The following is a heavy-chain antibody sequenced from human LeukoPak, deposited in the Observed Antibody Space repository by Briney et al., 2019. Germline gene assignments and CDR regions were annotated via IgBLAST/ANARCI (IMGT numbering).Heavy chain of an antibody. CDR3: ARDPVDCSGGSCYGLYGMDV. CDR2: IYYSGST. D-gene: IGHD2-15*01. V-gene: IGHV4-59*06. Sequence: SETLSLTCSVAGGSMSIYYWSWIRQHPGKGLEWIGYIYYSGSTYYNPSLKSRVTISVDTSKNQFSLKLSSVTAADTAVYYCARDPVDCSGGSCYGLYGMDVWGQGTTVTVSS. J-gene: IGHJ6*02. CDR1: GGSMSIYY.